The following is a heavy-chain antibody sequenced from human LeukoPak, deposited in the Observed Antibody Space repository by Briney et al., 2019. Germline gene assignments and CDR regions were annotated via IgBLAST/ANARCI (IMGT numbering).Heavy chain of an antibody. Sequence: ASVKVSCKASGYTFTGYYMHWVRQAPGQGLEWMGWINPNSGGTNYAQKFQGRVTMTRDMSTSTVYMELSSLRSEDTAVYYCARNLLDIADPWESSGYWGQGTLVTVSS. V-gene: IGHV1-2*02. J-gene: IGHJ4*02. CDR1: GYTFTGYY. CDR3: ARNLLDIADPWESSGY. CDR2: INPNSGGT. D-gene: IGHD5-12*01.